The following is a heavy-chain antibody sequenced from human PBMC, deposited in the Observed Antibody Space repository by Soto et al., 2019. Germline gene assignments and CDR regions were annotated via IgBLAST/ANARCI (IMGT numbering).Heavy chain of an antibody. V-gene: IGHV4-59*08. CDR2: IDYDGST. CDR1: GGSISSYS. J-gene: IGHJ5*02. Sequence: QVQLQESGPGLLRPSETLSLNCTVSGGSISSYSWSWIRQSPGKGLEWIGYIDYDGSTDYNPSLKSRVTISVDTSQNQLSLKLSSVTAADTAVYYCARLIDRDWFDPWGQGTLVPVSS. CDR3: ARLIDRDWFDP. D-gene: IGHD3-22*01.